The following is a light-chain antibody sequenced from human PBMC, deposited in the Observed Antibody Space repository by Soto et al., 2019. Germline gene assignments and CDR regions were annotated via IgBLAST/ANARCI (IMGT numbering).Light chain of an antibody. V-gene: IGKV1-5*01. J-gene: IGKJ1*01. CDR3: QQYYSYPYT. CDR1: QSISSW. CDR2: DAA. Sequence: DIQMTQSPSTLSAYVGDRVTITCRASQSISSWLAWYQQKPGKAPNLLIYDAASLEAGFPSRVSGSGTGTEFTLTINSLQPTDFATYYCQQYYSYPYTFGQGTKVEI.